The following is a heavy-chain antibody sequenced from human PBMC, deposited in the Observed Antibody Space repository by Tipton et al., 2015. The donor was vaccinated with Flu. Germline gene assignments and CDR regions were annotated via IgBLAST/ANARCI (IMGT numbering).Heavy chain of an antibody. Sequence: SLRLSCAASGFTFSSYSMNWVRQAPGKGLEWVSSISSSSSYIYYADSVKGRFTISRDNAKNSLYLQMNSLRAEDTAVYYCARGREDYGDYADAFDIWGQGTMVTVSS. D-gene: IGHD4-17*01. CDR2: ISSSSSYI. CDR3: ARGREDYGDYADAFDI. J-gene: IGHJ3*02. CDR1: GFTFSSYS. V-gene: IGHV3-21*01.